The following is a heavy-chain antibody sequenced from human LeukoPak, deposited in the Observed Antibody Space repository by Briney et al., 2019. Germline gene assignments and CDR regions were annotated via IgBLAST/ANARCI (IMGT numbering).Heavy chain of an antibody. V-gene: IGHV3-48*03. Sequence: GGSLRLSCAASGFTFSSYEMNWVRQAPGKGLEWVSYISSSGSTIYYADSVKGRFTISRDNAKNSLYLQTNSLRAEDTAVYCCARQPLSGSYDYWGQGTLVTVSS. D-gene: IGHD1-26*01. CDR3: ARQPLSGSYDY. CDR1: GFTFSSYE. CDR2: ISSSGSTI. J-gene: IGHJ4*02.